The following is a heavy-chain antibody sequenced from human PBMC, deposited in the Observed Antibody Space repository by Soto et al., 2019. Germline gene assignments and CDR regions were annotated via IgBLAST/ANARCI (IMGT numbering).Heavy chain of an antibody. J-gene: IGHJ4*02. CDR1: GGSISNNNW. D-gene: IGHD2-15*01. Sequence: QVQLQESGPGLVKPSGTLSLTCAVSGGSISNNNWWSWVRQPPGKGLEWIGEIFHSGSTNYNPSLKSRVTISGDKSKNQFFLKLNSVTAADTAVYYCVRQSDCSGGSCSSGNWGQGTLVTVSS. V-gene: IGHV4-4*02. CDR2: IFHSGST. CDR3: VRQSDCSGGSCSSGN.